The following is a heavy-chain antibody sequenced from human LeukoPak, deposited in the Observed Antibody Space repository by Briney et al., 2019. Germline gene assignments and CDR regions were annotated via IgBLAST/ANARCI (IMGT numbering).Heavy chain of an antibody. CDR1: GGSISSGSYD. CDR2: VYTSGSA. D-gene: IGHD1-14*01. V-gene: IGHV4-61*02. J-gene: IGHJ3*02. CDR3: ARGTGNAFDI. Sequence: SETLSLTCTVSGGSISSGSYDWSWIRQPAGKGLDWIGRVYTSGSANYNPSLKSRVTISVDTSKNQFSLKLTSVTAADTAVYYCARGTGNAFDIWGQGTMVTVSS.